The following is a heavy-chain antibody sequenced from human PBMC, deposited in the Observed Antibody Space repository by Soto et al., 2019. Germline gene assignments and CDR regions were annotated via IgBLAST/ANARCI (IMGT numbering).Heavy chain of an antibody. CDR1: GFTFSSYG. D-gene: IGHD3-10*01. CDR3: ARDRGKQPESY. J-gene: IGHJ4*02. V-gene: IGHV3-33*01. CDR2: IWYDGSNK. Sequence: QVQLVESGGGVVQPGRSLRLSCAASGFTFSSYGMHWVRQAPGKGLEWVAIIWYDGSNKYYADSVKGRFTISRDNSKNTLYLQMNSLRAEDTAVYYWARDRGKQPESYWGQGTLVTVSS.